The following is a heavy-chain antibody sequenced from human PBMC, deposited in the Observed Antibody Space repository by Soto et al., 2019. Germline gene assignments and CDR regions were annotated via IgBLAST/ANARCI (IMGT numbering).Heavy chain of an antibody. J-gene: IGHJ5*02. Sequence: SETLSLTCTVSGASISGFYWSWIRKSAGKGLEWIGRIYATGTTDYNPSLKSRVMMSVDTSKKQFSLKLRSVTAADTAVYYCGAYCSRTHCYDWFDPWGQGTLVTVSS. D-gene: IGHD2-2*01. CDR3: GAYCSRTHCYDWFDP. CDR2: IYATGTT. V-gene: IGHV4-4*07. CDR1: GASISGFY.